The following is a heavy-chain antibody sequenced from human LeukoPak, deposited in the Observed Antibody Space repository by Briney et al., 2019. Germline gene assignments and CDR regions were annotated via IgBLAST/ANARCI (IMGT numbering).Heavy chain of an antibody. Sequence: SETLSLTCSVSDGSINSGSFYWAWIRQPPGKGLEWIGYIYYTGITSYNPSLKSRVTMSVDTSMNQVSLKVTSLTAADAAVYYCAASSGVTLGRFWGQGALVTVSS. J-gene: IGHJ4*02. CDR3: AASSGVTLGRF. CDR1: DGSINSGSFY. D-gene: IGHD3-16*01. V-gene: IGHV4-31*02. CDR2: IYYTGIT.